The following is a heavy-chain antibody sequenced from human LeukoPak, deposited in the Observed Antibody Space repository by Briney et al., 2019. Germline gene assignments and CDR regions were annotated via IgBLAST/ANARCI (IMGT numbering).Heavy chain of an antibody. V-gene: IGHV3-23*01. CDR3: AKTGGYYDSDC. CDR1: GFIFYNYA. D-gene: IGHD3-22*01. CDR2: ISGSGDNT. J-gene: IGHJ4*02. Sequence: GKSLRLSCAASGFIFYNYAMSWVRQAPGKGLEWVSSISGSGDNTYYADSVKGRFTISRDVSTNTMYLQMNSLRAEDTAVYYCAKTGGYYDSDCWGQGTLVTVSS.